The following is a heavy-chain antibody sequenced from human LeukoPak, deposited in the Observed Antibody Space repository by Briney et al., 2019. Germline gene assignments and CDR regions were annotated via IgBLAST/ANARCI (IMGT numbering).Heavy chain of an antibody. D-gene: IGHD3-9*01. CDR3: ARQARYPKNWFDP. Sequence: SETLSLTCAVYGGSFSGYYWSWIRQPPGKGLEWIGEINHSGSTNYNPSLKSRVTVSVETSKSQFSLRLSSVTAADTAVYYCARQARYPKNWFDPWGQGTLVTVSS. CDR1: GGSFSGYY. V-gene: IGHV4-34*01. CDR2: INHSGST. J-gene: IGHJ5*02.